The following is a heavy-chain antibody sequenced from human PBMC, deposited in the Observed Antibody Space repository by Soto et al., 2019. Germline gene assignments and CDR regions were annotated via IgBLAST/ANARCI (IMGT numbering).Heavy chain of an antibody. Sequence: ASVKVSCKASGGTFSSYAISWVRQAPGQGLEWMGGIIPIFGTANYAQKFQGRVTITADESTSTAYMELSSLRSEDTAVYYCARAVCAGGDCYIDYWGQGTLVTVSS. CDR1: GGTFSSYA. D-gene: IGHD2-21*02. V-gene: IGHV1-69*13. CDR2: IIPIFGTA. J-gene: IGHJ4*02. CDR3: ARAVCAGGDCYIDY.